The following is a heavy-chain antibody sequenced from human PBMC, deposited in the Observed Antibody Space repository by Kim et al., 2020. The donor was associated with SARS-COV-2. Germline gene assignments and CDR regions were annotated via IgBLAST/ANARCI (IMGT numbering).Heavy chain of an antibody. CDR3: ARAIMYYDILTGYYPTYYFDY. CDR1: GGSISSYY. J-gene: IGHJ4*02. D-gene: IGHD3-9*01. CDR2: IYYSGST. Sequence: SETLSLTCTVSGGSISSYYWSWIRQPPGKGLEWIGYIYYSGSTNYNPSLKSRVTISVDTSKNQFSLKLSSVTAADTAVYYCARAIMYYDILTGYYPTYYFDYWGQGTLVTVSS. V-gene: IGHV4-59*13.